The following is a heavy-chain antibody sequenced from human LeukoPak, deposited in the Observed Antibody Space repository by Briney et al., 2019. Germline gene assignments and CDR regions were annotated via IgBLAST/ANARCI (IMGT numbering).Heavy chain of an antibody. CDR2: INPNSGGT. CDR1: GYTFTGYY. V-gene: IGHV1-2*06. Sequence: ASVKVSCKASGYTFTGYYIHWVRQAPGQGLEWMGRINPNSGGTNYAQKFQGRVTMTRDTSISTAYMELSRLRSDDTAVYYCARGWNYYDSSRYYSHHDYWGQGTLVTVSS. CDR3: ARGWNYYDSSRYYSHHDY. D-gene: IGHD3-22*01. J-gene: IGHJ4*02.